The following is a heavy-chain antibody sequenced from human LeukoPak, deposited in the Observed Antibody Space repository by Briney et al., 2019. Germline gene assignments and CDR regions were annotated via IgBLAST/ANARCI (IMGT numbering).Heavy chain of an antibody. CDR1: GYTFSRYW. D-gene: IGHD3-10*01. V-gene: IGHV3-74*01. J-gene: IGHJ4*02. Sequence: PGGSLRLSCARSGYTFSRYWMHWVRQAPGNWLVWVSRINIDGGHTSYADSVKGRFTIARDNTRDTLYMQMDSLRVEDTAVYYCTITQITMADSWGQGTLVTVSS. CDR3: TITQITMADS. CDR2: INIDGGHT.